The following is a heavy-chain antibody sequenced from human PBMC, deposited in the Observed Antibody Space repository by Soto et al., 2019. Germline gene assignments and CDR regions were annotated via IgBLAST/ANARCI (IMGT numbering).Heavy chain of an antibody. Sequence: GGSLRLSCAASGFTFSDYYMSWIRQAPGKGLEWVSYISSSGSTIYYADSVKGRFTISRDNAKNSLYLQMNSLRAEDTAVYYCARDLWGYDVAAAGTDGLDYYFDYWGQGTLVTVSS. CDR1: GFTFSDYY. J-gene: IGHJ4*02. V-gene: IGHV3-11*01. D-gene: IGHD6-13*01. CDR2: ISSSGSTI. CDR3: ARDLWGYDVAAAGTDGLDYYFDY.